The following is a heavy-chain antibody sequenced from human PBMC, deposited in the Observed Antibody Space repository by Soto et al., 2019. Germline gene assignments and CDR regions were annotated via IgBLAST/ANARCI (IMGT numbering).Heavy chain of an antibody. CDR1: GGTFSSYT. D-gene: IGHD2-21*01. J-gene: IGHJ4*02. Sequence: QVQLVQSGAEVKKPGSSVKVSCKASGGTFSSYTISWVRQAPGQGLEWMGRIIPILGIANYAQKFQGSVTITADTSTSTAYLGLSSLRSEDTAVYYCACPNPQRGSGFLLDYWGQGTLVTVSS. V-gene: IGHV1-69*02. CDR3: ACPNPQRGSGFLLDY. CDR2: IIPILGIA.